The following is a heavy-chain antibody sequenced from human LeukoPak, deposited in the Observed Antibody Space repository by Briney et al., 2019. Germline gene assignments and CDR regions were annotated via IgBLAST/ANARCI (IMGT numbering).Heavy chain of an antibody. Sequence: PGGSLRLSCAASGFTFSSYSMNWVRQAPGKGLEWVSSISSSSSYIYYADSVKGRFTISRDNAKNSLYLQMNSLRAEDTAVYYCARDGGMVAGSYQYYYYGMDVWGQGTTVTVSS. CDR3: ARDGGMVAGSYQYYYYGMDV. V-gene: IGHV3-21*01. D-gene: IGHD1-26*01. J-gene: IGHJ6*02. CDR2: ISSSSSYI. CDR1: GFTFSSYS.